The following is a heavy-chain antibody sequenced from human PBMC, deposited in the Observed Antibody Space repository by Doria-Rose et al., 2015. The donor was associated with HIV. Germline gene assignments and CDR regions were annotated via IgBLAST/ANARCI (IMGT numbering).Heavy chain of an antibody. V-gene: IGHV2-26*01. Sequence: QVTLKESGPVPVKPTETLTLTCTVSGVSLSSPGMGVSWIRQPPGKALGWLANIFSDDERSYKTSLKSRLTISRGTSKSQVVLTMTDMDPVDTATYYCARIKSSRWYHKYYFDFWGQGTLVIVSA. CDR1: GVSLSSPGMG. CDR2: IFSDDER. CDR3: ARIKSSRWYHKYYFDF. J-gene: IGHJ4*02. D-gene: IGHD6-13*01.